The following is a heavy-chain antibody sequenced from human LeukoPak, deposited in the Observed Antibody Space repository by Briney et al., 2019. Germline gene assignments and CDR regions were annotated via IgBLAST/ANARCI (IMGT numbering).Heavy chain of an antibody. V-gene: IGHV5-51*01. CDR1: GYNFPSYW. D-gene: IGHD6-6*01. J-gene: IGHJ4*02. Sequence: GESLKISCKGSGYNFPSYWIGWVRQMPGKGLEWMGIIYSGDSDTRYSPSFQGQVTISADKSISTAYLQWSSLKASDTAMYYCARLGESIAATYSFDYWGQGTLVTVSS. CDR3: ARLGESIAATYSFDY. CDR2: IYSGDSDT.